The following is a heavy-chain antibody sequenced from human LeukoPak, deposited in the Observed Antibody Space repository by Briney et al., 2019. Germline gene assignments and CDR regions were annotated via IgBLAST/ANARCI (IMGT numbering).Heavy chain of an antibody. D-gene: IGHD3-16*02. V-gene: IGHV4-34*01. J-gene: IGHJ6*03. CDR3: ARGNYDYVWGSYRYMGSGNYYMDV. Sequence: SETLSLTCAVYGGSFSGYYWSWIRQPPGKGLEWIGEINHSGSTNYNPSLKSRVTISVDTSKNQFSLKLSSVTAADTAVYYCARGNYDYVWGSYRYMGSGNYYMDVWGKGTTVTVSS. CDR2: INHSGST. CDR1: GGSFSGYY.